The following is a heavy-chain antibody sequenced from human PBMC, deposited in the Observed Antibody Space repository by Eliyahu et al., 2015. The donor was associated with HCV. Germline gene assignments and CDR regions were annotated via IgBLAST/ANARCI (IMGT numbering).Heavy chain of an antibody. Sequence: EVQVVESGGGLVQPGGSXRLSXTFSGFLFNNYWMYWFRQAPGKGPVVVSTINLDGRTTGYADSVKGRLTISRDNAKSMLFLQMNSLRAEDTALYYCVSGLVGTTNYWGQGTLVTVSS. CDR2: INLDGRTT. CDR3: VSGLVGTTNY. V-gene: IGHV3-74*01. J-gene: IGHJ4*02. D-gene: IGHD1-26*01. CDR1: GFLFNNYW.